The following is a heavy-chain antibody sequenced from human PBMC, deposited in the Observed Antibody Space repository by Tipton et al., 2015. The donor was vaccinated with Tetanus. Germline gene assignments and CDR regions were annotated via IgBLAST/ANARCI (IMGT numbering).Heavy chain of an antibody. CDR3: ARLVKQWLLPEDF. CDR2: DSGSSGNT. V-gene: IGHV1-18*01. Sequence: QSGPEVKKPGASVKVSCQASGYSFIKYGINWVRQAPGQGLEWMGWDSGSSGNTNYAQKLQGRVTMTTDTSTNTAYMELRSLTSDDTAVYFCARLVKQWLLPEDFWGQGTLVTVSS. CDR1: GYSFIKYG. D-gene: IGHD6-19*01. J-gene: IGHJ4*02.